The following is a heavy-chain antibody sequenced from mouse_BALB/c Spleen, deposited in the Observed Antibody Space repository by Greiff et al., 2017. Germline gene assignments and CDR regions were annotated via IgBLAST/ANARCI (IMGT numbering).Heavy chain of an antibody. V-gene: IGHV1-77*01. J-gene: IGHJ4*01. CDR3: ARWYDGRGYAMDY. Sequence: QVQLKESGAELARPGASVKPSCKASGYTFTDYYINWVKQRTGQGLEWIGEIYPGSGNTYYNEKFKGKATLTADKSSSTAYMQLSSLTSEDSAVYFCARWYDGRGYAMDYWGQGTSVTVSS. D-gene: IGHD2-14*01. CDR2: IYPGSGNT. CDR1: GYTFTDYY.